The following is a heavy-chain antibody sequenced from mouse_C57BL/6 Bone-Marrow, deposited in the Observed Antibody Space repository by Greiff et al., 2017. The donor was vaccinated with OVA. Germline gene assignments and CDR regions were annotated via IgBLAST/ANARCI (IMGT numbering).Heavy chain of an antibody. CDR1: GFTFSSYA. Sequence: EVMLVESGEGLVKPGGSLKLSCAASGFTFSSYAMSWVRQTPEKRLEWVAYISSGGDYIYYADTVKGRFTISRDNARNTLYLQMSSLKSEDTAMYYCTRDQNYYGSSSYWYFDVWGTGTTVTVSS. J-gene: IGHJ1*03. CDR2: ISSGGDYI. D-gene: IGHD1-1*01. V-gene: IGHV5-9-1*02. CDR3: TRDQNYYGSSSYWYFDV.